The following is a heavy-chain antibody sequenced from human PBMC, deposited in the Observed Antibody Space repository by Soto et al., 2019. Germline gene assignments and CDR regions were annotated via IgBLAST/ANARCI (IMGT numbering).Heavy chain of an antibody. D-gene: IGHD3-22*01. CDR3: VKDRDSNSRPSRDV. J-gene: IGHJ6*02. Sequence: QVHLVQSGAEVKKPGASVNVSCKTSGYTFTRNGISWVRQAPGQGLEWMGWISPNSGNTRYAQKLQDRVIMTTDTSTSTAYMELRSLRSDDTAVYYCVKDRDSNSRPSRDVWGPGTTVTVSS. CDR1: GYTFTRNG. CDR2: ISPNSGNT. V-gene: IGHV1-18*01.